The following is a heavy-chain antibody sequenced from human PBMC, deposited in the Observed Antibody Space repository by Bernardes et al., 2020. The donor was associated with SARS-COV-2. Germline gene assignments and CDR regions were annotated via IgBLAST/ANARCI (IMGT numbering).Heavy chain of an antibody. Sequence: ASVKVSCKASGYTFTSFDINWVRQATGHGFEWMGWVNPHTGNTGYSQKFQGRVTMTGSTSMSTVYMELSSLRSDDTAIYYRVRGKRYHLLLDHYYEMDIWGQGTTVTVSP. J-gene: IGHJ6*01. CDR1: GYTFTSFD. CDR2: VNPHTGNT. D-gene: IGHD2-2*01. CDR3: VRGKRYHLLLDHYYEMDI. V-gene: IGHV1-8*01.